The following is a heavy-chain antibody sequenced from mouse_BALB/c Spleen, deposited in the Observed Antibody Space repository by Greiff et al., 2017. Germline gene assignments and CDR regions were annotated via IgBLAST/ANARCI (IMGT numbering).Heavy chain of an antibody. CDR2: IDPYNGGT. D-gene: IGHD1-2*01. CDR3: ARTADYAMDY. Sequence: QLQQSGPELVKPGASVKVSCKASGYAFTSYNMYWVTQSHGKSLEWIGYIDPYNGGTRYNHKFTGKATLTVDNCSSTAYMHLNSLTSEDSAVYYCARTADYAMDYGGQGNSVTVCS. J-gene: IGHJ4*01. V-gene: IGHV1S135*01. CDR1: GYAFTSYN.